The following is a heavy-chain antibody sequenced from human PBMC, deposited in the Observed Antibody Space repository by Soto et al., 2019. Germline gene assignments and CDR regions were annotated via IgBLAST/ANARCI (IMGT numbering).Heavy chain of an antibody. V-gene: IGHV3-30-3*01. CDR1: GFIFSSYA. Sequence: RGSLRLSCAASGFIFSSYAVHWVRQAPGKGLEWVAVISYDGSNKYYADSVKGRFTISRDNSKNTLYLQMNSLRAEDTAVYFCARGTVTYYFYYGMDVWGQGTTVTVSS. D-gene: IGHD4-17*01. CDR3: ARGTVTYYFYYGMDV. J-gene: IGHJ6*02. CDR2: ISYDGSNK.